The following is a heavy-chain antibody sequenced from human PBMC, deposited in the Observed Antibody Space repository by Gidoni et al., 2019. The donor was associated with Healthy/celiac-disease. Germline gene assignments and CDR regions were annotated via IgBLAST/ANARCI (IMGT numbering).Heavy chain of an antibody. D-gene: IGHD1-1*01. J-gene: IGHJ2*01. V-gene: IGHV3-66*01. Sequence: EVQLVESGGGLVQPGGSLRLSCAASGFTVSSNYMSWVRQAPGKGLEWVSVIYSGGSTYYADSVKGRFTISRDNSKNTLYLQMNSLRAEDTAVYYCARGESPNWTNWYFDLWGRGTLVTVSS. CDR1: GFTVSSNY. CDR3: ARGESPNWTNWYFDL. CDR2: IYSGGST.